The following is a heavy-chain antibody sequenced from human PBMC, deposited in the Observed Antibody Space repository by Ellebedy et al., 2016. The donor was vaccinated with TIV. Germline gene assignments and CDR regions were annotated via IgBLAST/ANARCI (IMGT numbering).Heavy chain of an antibody. D-gene: IGHD6-19*01. CDR2: VFYSGST. Sequence: MPSETLSLTCTVSGGSISPYYWSWIRQPPGKGLEWIGYVFYSGSTNYNPSLKSRVTISVDKSKNQFSLKLSSVTAADTAVYYCARGLGLDYWGQGTLVTVSS. CDR1: GGSISPYY. V-gene: IGHV4-59*12. CDR3: ARGLGLDY. J-gene: IGHJ4*02.